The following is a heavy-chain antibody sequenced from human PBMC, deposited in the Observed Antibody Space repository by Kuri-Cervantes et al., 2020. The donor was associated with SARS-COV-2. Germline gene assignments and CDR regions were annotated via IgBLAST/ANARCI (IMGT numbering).Heavy chain of an antibody. CDR3: ARPSITIFGVVVDV. CDR2: IYHSGSN. CDR1: GGSISSGGYS. J-gene: IGHJ6*02. D-gene: IGHD3-3*01. Sequence: LRLSCAVSGGSISSGGYSWSWIRQPPGKGREWIGYIYHSGSNYYNPSLKRRVTISVDTSKNQFSLKLSSVTAADTAVYYCARPSITIFGVVVDVWGQGTTVTVSS. V-gene: IGHV4-30-2*03.